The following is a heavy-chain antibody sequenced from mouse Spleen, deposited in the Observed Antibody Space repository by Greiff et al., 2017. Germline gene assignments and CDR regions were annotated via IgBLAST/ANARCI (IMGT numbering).Heavy chain of an antibody. J-gene: IGHJ2*01. CDR1: GYTFTNYW. D-gene: IGHD1-1*01. Sequence: VQLQQSGAELVRPGTSVKMSCKASGYTFTNYWIGWAKQRPGHGLEWIGDIYPGGGYTNYNEKFKGKATLTADKSSSTAYMQFSSLTSEDSAIYYCAREGYGSRDYWGQGTTLTVSS. V-gene: IGHV1-63*01. CDR2: IYPGGGYT. CDR3: AREGYGSRDY.